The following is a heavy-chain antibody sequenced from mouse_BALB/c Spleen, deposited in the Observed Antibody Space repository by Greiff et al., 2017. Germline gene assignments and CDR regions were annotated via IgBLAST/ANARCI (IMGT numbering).Heavy chain of an antibody. CDR3: ARWGYRYYYAMDY. CDR1: GYTFTDYN. CDR2: INPNNGGT. V-gene: IGHV1-18*01. J-gene: IGHJ4*01. D-gene: IGHD2-2*01. Sequence: VQLKQSGPELVKPGASVKIPCKASGYTFTDYNMDWVKQSHGKSLEWIGDINPNNGGTIYNQKFKGKATLTVDKSSSTAYMELRSLTSEDTAVYYCARWGYRYYYAMDYWGQGTSVTVSS.